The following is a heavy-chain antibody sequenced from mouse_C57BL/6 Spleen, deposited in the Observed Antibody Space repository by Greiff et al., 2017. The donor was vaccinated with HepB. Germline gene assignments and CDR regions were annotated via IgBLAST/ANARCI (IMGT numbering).Heavy chain of an antibody. V-gene: IGHV6-3*01. D-gene: IGHD1-1*01. CDR3: TGYTTVVAPWYFDV. J-gene: IGHJ1*03. CDR2: IRLKSDNYAT. Sequence: EVKVEESGGGLVQPGGSMKLSCVASGFTFSNYWMNWVRQSPEKGLEWVAQIRLKSDNYATHYAESVKGRFTISRDDSKSSVYLQMNNLRAEDTGIYYCTGYTTVVAPWYFDVWGTGTTVTVSS. CDR1: GFTFSNYW.